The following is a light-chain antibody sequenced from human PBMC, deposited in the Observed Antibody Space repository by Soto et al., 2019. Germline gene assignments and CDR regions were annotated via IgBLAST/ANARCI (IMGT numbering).Light chain of an antibody. Sequence: DIQMTQSPSTLSGSVGDRGTITCRASQTISSWLAWYQQKPGKPPKLLIYKASSLESGVPSRFRGSGSGTEFTLTISRLQPDDFLTYYCQQYNTYPWTFGQGTKVDIK. J-gene: IGKJ1*01. V-gene: IGKV1-5*03. CDR1: QTISSW. CDR2: KAS. CDR3: QQYNTYPWT.